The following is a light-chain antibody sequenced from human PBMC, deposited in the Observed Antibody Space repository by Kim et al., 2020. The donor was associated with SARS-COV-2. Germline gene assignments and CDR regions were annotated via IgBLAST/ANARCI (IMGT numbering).Light chain of an antibody. CDR1: QGISSY. Sequence: DIQLTQSPSFLSASVGDRVTITCRASQGISSYLAWYQQKPGKAPKLLIYAASTLQSGVPSRFSGSGSGTEFTLTISSLQPEDFATYYCQHLNTYPLTFGGGTKVYIK. V-gene: IGKV1-9*01. J-gene: IGKJ4*01. CDR3: QHLNTYPLT. CDR2: AAS.